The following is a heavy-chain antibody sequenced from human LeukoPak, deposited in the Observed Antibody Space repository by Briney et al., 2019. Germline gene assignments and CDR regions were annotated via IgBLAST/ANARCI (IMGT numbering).Heavy chain of an antibody. CDR1: GLSVSTSY. Sequence: GGSLRLSCAVSGLSVSTSYMTWVRQAPGKGLEWVSLIYSAGTTYYADSVKGRFTISRDNSKNTLYLQMNSLRADDTAVYFCATRPPGDHPYFGFWGQGSLVTVSS. CDR2: IYSAGTT. V-gene: IGHV3-53*01. D-gene: IGHD3-10*01. CDR3: ATRPPGDHPYFGF. J-gene: IGHJ4*02.